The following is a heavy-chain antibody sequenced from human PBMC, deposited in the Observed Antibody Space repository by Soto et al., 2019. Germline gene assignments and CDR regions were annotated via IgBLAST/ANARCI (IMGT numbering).Heavy chain of an antibody. D-gene: IGHD3-22*01. V-gene: IGHV3-11*06. CDR2: ISSSSSYT. J-gene: IGHJ4*02. CDR3: ARLDKSFSYDSSGSWYHFDY. CDR1: GFIFSDYY. Sequence: GGSLRLSCAASGFIFSDYYMSWIRQVSGKGLEWISYISSSSSYTKFADSVKGRSSISRVNAKKSLHLQMNSLRAEDTAVYYCARLDKSFSYDSSGSWYHFDYWGQGTLVTVSS.